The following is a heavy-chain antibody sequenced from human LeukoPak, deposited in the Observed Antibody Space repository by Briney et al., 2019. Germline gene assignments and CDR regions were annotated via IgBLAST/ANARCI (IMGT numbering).Heavy chain of an antibody. CDR2: IYYSGST. J-gene: IGHJ4*02. V-gene: IGHV4-59*01. CDR1: GGPISSYY. CDR3: ARVPPFGPVVVPAASRPGADY. Sequence: SETLSLTCTVSGGPISSYYWSWIRQPPGKGLEWIGYIYYSGSTNYNPSLKSRVTISVDTSKNQFSLKLSSVTAADTAVYYCARVPPFGPVVVPAASRPGADYWGQGTLVTVSS. D-gene: IGHD2-2*01.